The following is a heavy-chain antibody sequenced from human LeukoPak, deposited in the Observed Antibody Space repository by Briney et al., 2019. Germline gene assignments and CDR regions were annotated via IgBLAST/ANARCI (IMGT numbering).Heavy chain of an antibody. V-gene: IGHV4-59*01. CDR2: SYYSGST. J-gene: IGHJ3*02. CDR3: ARADSDYDSSGKWAFDI. CDR1: GGSITHYY. Sequence: SETLSLTCTVSGGSITHYYWTWIRQPPGKTLEWIGYSYYSGSTKYNPSLKSRVTISVDTSNNQFSLNLRSVTAADTAVYYCARADSDYDSSGKWAFDIWGQGTVVTVSS. D-gene: IGHD3-22*01.